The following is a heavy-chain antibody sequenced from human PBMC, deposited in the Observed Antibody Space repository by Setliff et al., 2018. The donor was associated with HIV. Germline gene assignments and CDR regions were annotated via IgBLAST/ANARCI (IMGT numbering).Heavy chain of an antibody. Sequence: ASVKVSCKASATFTNVDIHWLRRATGQGLEWMGWMNPNSGVSGYGQKFQGRVTMTTDTSTSTAYMELRSLRSDDTAVYYCARDNWDYGGVDYWGQGTLVTVS. D-gene: IGHD1-7*01. V-gene: IGHV1-8*01. CDR3: ARDNWDYGGVDY. CDR1: ATFTNVD. J-gene: IGHJ4*02. CDR2: MNPNSGVS.